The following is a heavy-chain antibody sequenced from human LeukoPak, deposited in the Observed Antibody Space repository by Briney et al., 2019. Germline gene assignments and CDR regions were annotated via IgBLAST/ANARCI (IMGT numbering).Heavy chain of an antibody. Sequence: SETLSLTCTVSGGSISSYYWSWIRQPPGKGLEWIGYIYYSGSTNYNPSLKSRVTISVDTSKNQFSLKLSSVTAADTAVCYYARDDSSGYLTNWGQGTLVTVSS. V-gene: IGHV4-59*01. D-gene: IGHD3-22*01. CDR3: ARDDSSGYLTN. CDR2: IYYSGST. CDR1: GGSISSYY. J-gene: IGHJ4*02.